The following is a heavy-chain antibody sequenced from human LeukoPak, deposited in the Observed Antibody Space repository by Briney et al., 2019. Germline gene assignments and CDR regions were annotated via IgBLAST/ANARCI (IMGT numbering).Heavy chain of an antibody. V-gene: IGHV4-34*01. D-gene: IGHD3-22*01. J-gene: IGHJ6*03. Sequence: SETLSLTCAVYGGSFSGYYWSWIRQPPGKGLEWIGEINHSGSTNYNPSLKSRVTISVDTSKNQFSLKLSSVTAADTAVYYWARGPLTRKYDSSGYSSRFGYYYYYMDVWGKGTTVTVSS. CDR2: INHSGST. CDR3: ARGPLTRKYDSSGYSSRFGYYYYYMDV. CDR1: GGSFSGYY.